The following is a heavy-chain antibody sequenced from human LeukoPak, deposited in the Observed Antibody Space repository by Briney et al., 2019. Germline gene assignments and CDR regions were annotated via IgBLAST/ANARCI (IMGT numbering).Heavy chain of an antibody. D-gene: IGHD3-10*01. Sequence: SETLSLTCTVSGGSVSSGSYYWSWIRQPPGKGLEWIGYIYYRGSTNYNPSLKSRVTISVDTSKNQFSLKLSSVTVADTAVYYCASGGPYYYGSGSYPHWGQGTLVTVSS. V-gene: IGHV4-61*01. CDR3: ASGGPYYYGSGSYPH. J-gene: IGHJ4*02. CDR1: GGSVSSGSYY. CDR2: IYYRGST.